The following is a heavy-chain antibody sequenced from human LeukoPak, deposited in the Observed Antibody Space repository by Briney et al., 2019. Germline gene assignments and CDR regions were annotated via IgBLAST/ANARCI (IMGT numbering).Heavy chain of an antibody. CDR2: INPNSGGT. J-gene: IGHJ5*02. Sequence: ASVKVSCKASGYTFTGYYMHWVRQAPGQGLEWMGWINPNSGGTNYAQKFQGRVTMTRDTSISTAYMELSRLRPDDTAVYYCARDRPDIVVVVAANGNWFDPWGQGTLVTVSS. CDR1: GYTFTGYY. CDR3: ARDRPDIVVVVAANGNWFDP. V-gene: IGHV1-2*02. D-gene: IGHD2-15*01.